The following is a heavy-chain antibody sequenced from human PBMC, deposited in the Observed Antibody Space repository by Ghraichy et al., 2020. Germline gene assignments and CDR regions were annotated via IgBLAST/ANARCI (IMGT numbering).Heavy chain of an antibody. J-gene: IGHJ6*02. CDR2: IVVGSGNT. CDR3: AARDYYDSSGYESYYYGMDV. Sequence: SVKVSCKASGFTFTNSAVQWVRQARGQRLEWIGWIVVGSGNTYYAQNFQERVTITRDMSTGTAYMELNSLRSEDTAVYYCAARDYYDSSGYESYYYGMDVWGQGTTVTVSS. CDR1: GFTFTNSA. D-gene: IGHD3-22*01. V-gene: IGHV1-58*01.